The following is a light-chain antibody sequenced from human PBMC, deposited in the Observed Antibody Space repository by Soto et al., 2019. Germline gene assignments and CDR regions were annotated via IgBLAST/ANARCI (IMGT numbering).Light chain of an antibody. V-gene: IGLV2-11*01. Sequence: QSVLTQPRSVSGSPGQSVTISRTGTSSDVGGYNYVSWYQQHPGKAPKLMIYDVSKRPSGVPDRFSGSKSGNTAYLTISGLQAEDEADYYCCSYAGSYTFEVFGGGTKLTVL. J-gene: IGLJ3*02. CDR2: DVS. CDR3: CSYAGSYTFEV. CDR1: SSDVGGYNY.